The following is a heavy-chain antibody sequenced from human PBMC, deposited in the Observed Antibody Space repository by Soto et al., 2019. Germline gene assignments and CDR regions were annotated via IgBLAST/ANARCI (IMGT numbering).Heavy chain of an antibody. D-gene: IGHD3-22*01. CDR3: AKPYYYDSRAYYYFGS. CDR1: GFSFSSFG. J-gene: IGHJ4*02. CDR2: TSYDGSDK. Sequence: GGSLRLSCSASGFSFSSFGMHWVRQAPGKGLEWVAVTSYDGSDKSYADSVKGRFTISRDNSKKTLYLQMNSLRAEDTAVYYCAKPYYYDSRAYYYFGSWGQGTLVTVSA. V-gene: IGHV3-30*18.